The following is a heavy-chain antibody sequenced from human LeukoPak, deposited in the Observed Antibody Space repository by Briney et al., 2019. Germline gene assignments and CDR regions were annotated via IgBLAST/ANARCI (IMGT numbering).Heavy chain of an antibody. CDR1: GFTSSGYA. CDR2: IYSGGST. J-gene: IGHJ4*02. V-gene: IGHV3-53*01. Sequence: PGDSLRLSCAASGFTSSGYAVHWVRQAPGKGLEWVSVIYSGGSTYYADSVKGRFTISRDNSKNTLYLQMNSLRAEDTAVYYCARGGYSYSYYFDYWGQGTLVTVSS. D-gene: IGHD5-18*01. CDR3: ARGGYSYSYYFDY.